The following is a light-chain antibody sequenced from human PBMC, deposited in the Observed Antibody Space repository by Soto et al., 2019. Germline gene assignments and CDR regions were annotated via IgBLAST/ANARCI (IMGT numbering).Light chain of an antibody. V-gene: IGLV1-44*01. CDR3: AAWDDSLNGSYV. Sequence: QSVLTQPPSASGTPGQRVTISCSGSSSNIGRNTVNWYQQLPGTAPKRLIYSNSQRPSGVPDRFSGSKSGTSASLAISGLQSDDEADYYCAAWDDSLNGSYVFGTGTKVTVL. J-gene: IGLJ1*01. CDR1: SSNIGRNT. CDR2: SNS.